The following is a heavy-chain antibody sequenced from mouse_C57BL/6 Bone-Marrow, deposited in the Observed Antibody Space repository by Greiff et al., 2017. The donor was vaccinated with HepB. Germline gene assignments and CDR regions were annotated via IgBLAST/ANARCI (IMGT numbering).Heavy chain of an antibody. CDR1: GYSITSGYY. CDR3: ARGPYGSSSNLVFGF. Sequence: EVHLVESGPGLVKPSQSLSLTCSVTGYSITSGYYWNWIRQFPGNKLEWMGYISYDGSNNYNPSLKNRISITRDTSKNQFFLKLNSVTTEDTATYYCARGPYGSSSNLVFGFWGTGTTVTVSS. V-gene: IGHV3-6*01. J-gene: IGHJ1*03. D-gene: IGHD1-1*01. CDR2: ISYDGSN.